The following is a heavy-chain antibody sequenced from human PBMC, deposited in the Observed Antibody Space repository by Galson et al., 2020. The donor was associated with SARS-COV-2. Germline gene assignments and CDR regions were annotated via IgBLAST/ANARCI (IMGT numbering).Heavy chain of an antibody. CDR1: GGTISAYN. J-gene: IGHJ5*01. Sequence: GETLTLTCAVYGGTISAYNMNWESTAPKTRQECVSHISTSSSTIYYADSVKGRFTVSRDSAKNSLYLQMNSLRDEDTAVYYCAREGSSAWGTWF. CDR3: AREGSSAWGTWF. D-gene: IGHD6-19*01. V-gene: IGHV3-48*02. CDR2: ISTSSSTI.